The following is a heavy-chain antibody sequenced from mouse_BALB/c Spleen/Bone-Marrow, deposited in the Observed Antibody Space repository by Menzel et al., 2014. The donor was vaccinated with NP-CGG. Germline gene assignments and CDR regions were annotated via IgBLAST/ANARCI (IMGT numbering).Heavy chain of an antibody. CDR3: ARSRDYYDNNSFAY. D-gene: IGHD1-1*01. CDR2: INPGSGGT. CDR1: GYVFTDFL. J-gene: IGHJ3*01. Sequence: QVQLKQSGAELVRPGTSLKVSCQASGYVFTDFLLEWVKQRPGQGLEWVGVINPGSGGTNYNEKFKDKATLTADRSSSTAYMQFSSLTSDDSAVYFCARSRDYYDNNSFAYWGQGTLVTVSA. V-gene: IGHV1-54*03.